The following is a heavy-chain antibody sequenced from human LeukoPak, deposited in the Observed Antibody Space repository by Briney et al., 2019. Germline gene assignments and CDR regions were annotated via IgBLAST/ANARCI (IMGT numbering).Heavy chain of an antibody. CDR3: ARTPPNWGADY. D-gene: IGHD7-27*01. CDR2: MSPNSGNT. J-gene: IGHJ4*02. CDR1: GYTFTSYD. Sequence: ASVKVSCTASGYTFTSYDINWVRQATGQGLEWVGWMSPNSGNTGYAQKFQGRVTMTRDTSIGTAYLELSSLKSEDTAVYYCARTPPNWGADYWGQGTLVTVSS. V-gene: IGHV1-8*01.